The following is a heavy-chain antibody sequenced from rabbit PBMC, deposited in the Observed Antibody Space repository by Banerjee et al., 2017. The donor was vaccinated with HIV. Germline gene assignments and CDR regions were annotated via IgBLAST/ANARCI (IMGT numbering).Heavy chain of an antibody. J-gene: IGHJ4*01. Sequence: QSLEESGGGLVQPEGSLTLTCKASGFSFSSGDYICWVRQAPGKGLEWISCIAGSSTGFTYSATWAKGRFTISKTSSTTVTLQMTSLTAADTATYFCARDQNADYGGYGYGFNLWGPGTLVTVS. V-gene: IGHV1S40*01. CDR2: IAGSSTGFT. D-gene: IGHD6-1*01. CDR1: GFSFSSGDY. CDR3: ARDQNADYGGYGYGFNL.